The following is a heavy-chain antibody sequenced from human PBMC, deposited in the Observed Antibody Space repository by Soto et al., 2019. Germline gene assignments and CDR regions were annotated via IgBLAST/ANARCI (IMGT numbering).Heavy chain of an antibody. J-gene: IGHJ5*02. Sequence: GASVKVSCKVSGYTLTELSMHWVRQAPGKGLEWMGGFDPEDGETIYAQKFQGRVTMTEDTSTDTAYMELSSLRSGDTAVYYCATGRILSGGYDSSFDPWGQGTLVTVSS. CDR1: GYTLTELS. CDR3: ATGRILSGGYDSSFDP. D-gene: IGHD5-12*01. CDR2: FDPEDGET. V-gene: IGHV1-24*01.